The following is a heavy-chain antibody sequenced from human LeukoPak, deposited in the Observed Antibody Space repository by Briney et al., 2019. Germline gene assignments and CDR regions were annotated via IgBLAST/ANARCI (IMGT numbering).Heavy chain of an antibody. Sequence: PGRSLRLSCAASGFTFTAYLIHWVRQAPGKGLEWVAVMSSDGNAMFYADSVKGRFTISRDNYKNTLYLQMNSLRAEDTAVYYCVRESEYYFDHSASFDYWGQGTLVTVSS. V-gene: IGHV3-30-3*01. CDR3: VRESEYYFDHSASFDY. D-gene: IGHD3-22*01. J-gene: IGHJ4*02. CDR2: MSSDGNAM. CDR1: GFTFTAYL.